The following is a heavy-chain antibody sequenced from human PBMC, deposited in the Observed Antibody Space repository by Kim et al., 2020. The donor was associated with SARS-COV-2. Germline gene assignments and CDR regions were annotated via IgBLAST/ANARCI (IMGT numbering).Heavy chain of an antibody. D-gene: IGHD2-15*01. J-gene: IGHJ4*02. V-gene: IGHV5-51*01. CDR1: GYRFNTFW. Sequence: GESLKISCQTSGYRFNTFWIAWVRQMPGKGLEWMGIIYPGDSDTRYNPSFRGQVTFSADKSISTTYLQWRSLTASDSAMYYCARGRSRHKTFDSWGQGTLVTVS. CDR3: ARGRSRHKTFDS. CDR2: IYPGDSDT.